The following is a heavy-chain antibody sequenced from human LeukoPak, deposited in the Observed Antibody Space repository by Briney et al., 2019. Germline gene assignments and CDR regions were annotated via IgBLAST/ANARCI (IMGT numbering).Heavy chain of an antibody. V-gene: IGHV3-64D*09. CDR3: VKDATLGAWNYKGGFDY. CDR1: GFTFSSYT. Sequence: PGGSLRLSCSASGFTFSSYTMHWVRQPPGQGLEYVSAVSSNGGSTYYADSVKGRFTISRDNSKNMLYLQMSSLRTEDTAVYYCVKDATLGAWNYKGGFDYWGQGTLVTVSS. CDR2: VSSNGGST. D-gene: IGHD1-7*01. J-gene: IGHJ4*02.